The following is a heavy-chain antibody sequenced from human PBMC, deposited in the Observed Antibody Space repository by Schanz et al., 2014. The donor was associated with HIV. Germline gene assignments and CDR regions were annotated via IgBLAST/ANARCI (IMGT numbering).Heavy chain of an antibody. D-gene: IGHD6-19*01. Sequence: VQLVESGGGVVRPGRSLRLSCAASGFSFSDFALHWVRQAPGKGLDWVSTISGSDGDTYYADSVKGRFTISRDNSKNTLYLQMNSLGAEDTAVYYCAKVAIHSSGWLPFDYWGQGTLVTVSS. CDR3: AKVAIHSSGWLPFDY. CDR1: GFSFSDFA. V-gene: IGHV3-23*04. CDR2: ISGSDGDT. J-gene: IGHJ4*02.